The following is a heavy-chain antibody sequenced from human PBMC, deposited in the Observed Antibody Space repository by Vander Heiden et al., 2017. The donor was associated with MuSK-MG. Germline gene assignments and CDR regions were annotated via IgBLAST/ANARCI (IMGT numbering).Heavy chain of an antibody. V-gene: IGHV1-2*04. Sequence: QVQLVQSGAEVKKPGASVKVSCKASGYTFTGYYMHWVRQAPGQGLEWMGWINPNSGGTNYAQKFQGWVTMTRDTSISTAYMELSRLRSDDTAVYYCARVMDPMVRGENRYYGMDVWGQGTTVTVSS. CDR1: GYTFTGYY. D-gene: IGHD3-10*01. CDR2: INPNSGGT. CDR3: ARVMDPMVRGENRYYGMDV. J-gene: IGHJ6*02.